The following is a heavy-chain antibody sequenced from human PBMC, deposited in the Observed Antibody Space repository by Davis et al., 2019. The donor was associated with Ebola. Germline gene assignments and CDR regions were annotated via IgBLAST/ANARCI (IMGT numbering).Heavy chain of an antibody. CDR3: ARLTGAAAHGG. CDR1: GGSISSSSYY. V-gene: IGHV4-39*01. J-gene: IGHJ4*02. Sequence: GSLRLSCTVSGGSISSSSYYWGWIRQPPGKGLEWIGSIYYSGSTYYNPSLKSRVTISVDTSKNQFSLKLSSVTAADTAVYYCARLTGAAAHGGWGQGTLVTVSS. D-gene: IGHD6-13*01. CDR2: IYYSGST.